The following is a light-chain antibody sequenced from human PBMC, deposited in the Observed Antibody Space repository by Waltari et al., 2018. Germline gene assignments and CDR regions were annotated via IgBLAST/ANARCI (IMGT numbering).Light chain of an antibody. Sequence: DIQVPQSPSTLSASVGDSIPITCRANQSIKWWLAWYQLKPGSAPKLLIYKDSILESGVPSRFSGSGSGTEFTLTISSLQPDDFATYYCQQYNESPWTFGQGTKVDIK. J-gene: IGKJ1*01. CDR3: QQYNESPWT. V-gene: IGKV1-5*03. CDR2: KDS. CDR1: QSIKWW.